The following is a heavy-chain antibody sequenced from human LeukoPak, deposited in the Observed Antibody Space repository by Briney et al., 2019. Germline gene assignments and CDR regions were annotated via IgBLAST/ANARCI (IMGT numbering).Heavy chain of an antibody. CDR1: GFTFSSYA. J-gene: IGHJ4*02. CDR2: ISYDGSNK. Sequence: GGSLRLSCAAAGFTFSSYAMHWVRQAPGKGLEWVAVISYDGSNKYYADSVKGRFTISRDNSKNTLYLQMNSLRAEGTAVYYCAREETTGTSYDYWGQGTLVTVSS. D-gene: IGHD1-26*01. CDR3: AREETTGTSYDY. V-gene: IGHV3-30-3*01.